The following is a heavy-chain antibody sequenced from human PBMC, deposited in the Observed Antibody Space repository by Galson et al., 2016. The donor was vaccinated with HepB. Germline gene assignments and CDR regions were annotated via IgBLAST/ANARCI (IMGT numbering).Heavy chain of an antibody. D-gene: IGHD6-13*01. CDR1: GYSFTSYW. CDR3: ARHSPRIAAALGAFDI. CDR2: IYPSDSDT. Sequence: QSGAEVKKPGESLTISCKGSGYSFTSYWIGWVRQTPGKGLEWMGIIYPSDSDTRYSPSFPGQVTISADKSISTAYLQWSSLKASDTAMYYCARHSPRIAAALGAFDIWGQGTMVTVSS. V-gene: IGHV5-51*01. J-gene: IGHJ3*02.